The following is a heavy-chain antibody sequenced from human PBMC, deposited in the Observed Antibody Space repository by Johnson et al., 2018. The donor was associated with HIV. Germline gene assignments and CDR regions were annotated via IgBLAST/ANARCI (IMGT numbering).Heavy chain of an antibody. CDR2: IKQDGSEK. Sequence: MLLVESGGGLVQPGGSLRLSCAASGFTFSSYWMSWVRQAPGKGLEWVANIKQDGSEKYYVDSVKGRCTISRDNAKNSLYLQMNSLRAEDTAVYYSGKDRAVAGKGHDAFDIWGQGTMVTVSS. CDR1: GFTFSSYW. V-gene: IGHV3-7*01. D-gene: IGHD6-19*01. J-gene: IGHJ3*02. CDR3: GKDRAVAGKGHDAFDI.